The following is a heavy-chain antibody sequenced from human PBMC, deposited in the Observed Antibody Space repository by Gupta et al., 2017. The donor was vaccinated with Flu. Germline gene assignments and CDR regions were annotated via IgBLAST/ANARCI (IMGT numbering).Heavy chain of an antibody. CDR1: GDSISSNY. J-gene: IGHJ4*02. CDR3: ARGPDSGFDGFDY. D-gene: IGHD5-12*01. CDR2: SWNSGTT. Sequence: QVQLQESGPGLVKPWETLSLICSVSGDSISSNYWSWIRQPPGRGLEWIGYSWNSGTTRYSSSLKGRVTISVDRSKNQFSLKLRSLSAADTAVYYCARGPDSGFDGFDYWGQGNLVTVSS. V-gene: IGHV4-59*01.